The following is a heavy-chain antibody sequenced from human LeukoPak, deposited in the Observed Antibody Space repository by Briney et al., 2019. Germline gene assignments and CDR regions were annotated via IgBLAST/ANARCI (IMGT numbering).Heavy chain of an antibody. CDR1: GGSISNYY. J-gene: IGHJ6*03. CDR3: AREPEQRRMYYYYYYMDV. Sequence: SETLSLTCTVSGGSISNYYWSWIRQPAGKGLEWIGRIYTSGSTNYNPSLKSRVTMSVDTSKNQFSLKLSSVTAADTAVYYCAREPEQRRMYYYYYYMDVWGKGTTVTVSS. V-gene: IGHV4-4*07. D-gene: IGHD6-25*01. CDR2: IYTSGST.